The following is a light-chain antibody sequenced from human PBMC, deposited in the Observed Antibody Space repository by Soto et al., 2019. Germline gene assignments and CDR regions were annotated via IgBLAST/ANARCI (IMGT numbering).Light chain of an antibody. V-gene: IGKV3-20*01. CDR1: QSVSSSY. CDR2: GAS. CDR3: QQYGSSPPGT. Sequence: ETVLTQSPGTLSLSPGERATLSCRASQSVSSSYLAWYQQKPGQAPRLLIYGASSRATGIPDRCSGSGSGTDFTLPISRLEPEDFAVYYCQQYGSSPPGTFGAGTKVDIK. J-gene: IGKJ3*01.